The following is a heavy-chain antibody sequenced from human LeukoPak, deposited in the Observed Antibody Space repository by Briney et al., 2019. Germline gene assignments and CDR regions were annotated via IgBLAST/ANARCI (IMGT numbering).Heavy chain of an antibody. D-gene: IGHD6-13*01. CDR3: AREAAAAGAYFDY. J-gene: IGHJ4*02. Sequence: ASVKVSCKASGGTFSSYAISWVRQAPGQGLEWMGGIIPIFGTANYAQKFQGRVTITADESTSTAYMELSSLRSEDTAVYYCAREAAAAGAYFDYWGQGTLVTVSS. CDR2: IIPIFGTA. V-gene: IGHV1-69*13. CDR1: GGTFSSYA.